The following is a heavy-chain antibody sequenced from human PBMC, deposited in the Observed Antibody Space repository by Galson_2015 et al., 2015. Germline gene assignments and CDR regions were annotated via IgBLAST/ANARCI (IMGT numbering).Heavy chain of an antibody. V-gene: IGHV3-23*01. CDR3: ARHSDSSGYYDFDY. D-gene: IGHD3-22*01. Sequence: SLRLSCAASGFTFSSYAMSWVRQAPGKGLEWVSAISGSGGSTYYADSVKGRFTISRDNSKNTLYLQMNSLRAEDTAVYYCARHSDSSGYYDFDYWGQGTLVTVSS. J-gene: IGHJ4*02. CDR1: GFTFSSYA. CDR2: ISGSGGST.